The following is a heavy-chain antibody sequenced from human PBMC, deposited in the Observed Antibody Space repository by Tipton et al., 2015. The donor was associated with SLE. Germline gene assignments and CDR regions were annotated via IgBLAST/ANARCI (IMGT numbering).Heavy chain of an antibody. CDR3: AKRGGAWNAALYTFDV. CDR1: GYTFTNSW. J-gene: IGHJ3*01. V-gene: IGHV5-51*03. D-gene: IGHD1-1*01. Sequence: VQLVQSGAEVKKPGESLKISCRGSGYTFTNSWIGWVRQMPGKGLEWMGMIYPGDSDTRYSPSFEGQVTISADKSVSAAYLHWTSVKASYTAIYYCAKRGGAWNAALYTFDVWGQGTAVTVSS. CDR2: IYPGDSDT.